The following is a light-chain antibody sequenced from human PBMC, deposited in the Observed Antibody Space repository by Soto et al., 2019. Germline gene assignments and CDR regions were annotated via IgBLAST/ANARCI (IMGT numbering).Light chain of an antibody. Sequence: QSVLTQPPSASGTPGQRVTISCSGSSSNIGSNTVNWYQQLPGTAPKLLIYSNNQRPSGVPDRFSGSKSGTSASLAISWLQSEDEAYYYCAAWDDSLNGHVVFGGGTKLTVL. J-gene: IGLJ2*01. V-gene: IGLV1-44*01. CDR3: AAWDDSLNGHVV. CDR1: SSNIGSNT. CDR2: SNN.